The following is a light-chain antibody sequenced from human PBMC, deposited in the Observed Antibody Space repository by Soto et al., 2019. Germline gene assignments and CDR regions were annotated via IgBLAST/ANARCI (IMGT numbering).Light chain of an antibody. CDR2: GAS. J-gene: IGKJ1*01. V-gene: IGKV3-15*01. Sequence: EIVMTQSPATLSVSPGEGATLSCRASQTVSSNLAWYQQVPGQAPRLLIYGASTRATGVPARFSGSGSGTEFTLTISRLQSADFAVYYCQQYNNWPRTFGQGTKVEVK. CDR1: QTVSSN. CDR3: QQYNNWPRT.